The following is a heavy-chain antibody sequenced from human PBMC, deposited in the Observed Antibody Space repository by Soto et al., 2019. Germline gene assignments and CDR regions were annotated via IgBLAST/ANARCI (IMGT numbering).Heavy chain of an antibody. D-gene: IGHD3-9*01. CDR1: GYTFTSYG. V-gene: IGHV1-18*04. CDR2: ISAYNGNT. Sequence: ASVNVSCKASGYTFTSYGISWVRQAPGQGLEWMGWISAYNGNTNYAQKLQGRVTMTTDTSTSTAYMELRSLRSDDTAVYYCARVDFDWLLEDERHFDYWGQGTLVTVSS. CDR3: ARVDFDWLLEDERHFDY. J-gene: IGHJ4*02.